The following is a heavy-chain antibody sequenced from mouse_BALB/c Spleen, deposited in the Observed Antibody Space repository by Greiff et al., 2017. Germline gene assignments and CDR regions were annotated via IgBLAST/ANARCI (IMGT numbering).Heavy chain of an antibody. J-gene: IGHJ2*01. CDR3: ARPNSYFDY. CDR1: GFTFSSYG. D-gene: IGHD4-1*01. Sequence: EVQLQQSGGDLVKPGGSLKLSCAASGFTFSSYGMSWVRQTPDKRLEWVATISSGGSYTYYPDSVKGRFTISRDNAKNTLYLQMSSLKSEDTAMYYCARPNSYFDYWGQGTTLTVSS. CDR2: ISSGGSYT. V-gene: IGHV5-6*01.